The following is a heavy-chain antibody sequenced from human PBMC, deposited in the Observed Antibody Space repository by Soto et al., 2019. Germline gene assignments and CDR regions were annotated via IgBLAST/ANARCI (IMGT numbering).Heavy chain of an antibody. CDR1: GGSFSGYY. V-gene: IGHV4-34*01. J-gene: IGHJ2*01. CDR2: INDRGSI. CDR3: ARESHDILTGPPWVWYFDL. D-gene: IGHD3-9*01. Sequence: QVQLQQWGAGPLRPLETLSLTCGVSGGSFSGYYWAWIRQSPGKGLEWIGEINDRGSINYNPSLKSRVSISVHTAKNHYSLTLSSVTPADTAVYYCARESHDILTGPPWVWYFDLWGRGTLVTLSS.